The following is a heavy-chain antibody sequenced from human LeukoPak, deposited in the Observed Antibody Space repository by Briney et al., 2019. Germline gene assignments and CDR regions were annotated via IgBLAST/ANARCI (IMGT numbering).Heavy chain of an antibody. CDR3: AKDGSKSSWYSVALSLDY. J-gene: IGHJ4*02. CDR2: ISYDGSNK. V-gene: IGHV3-30*18. Sequence: GGSLRLSCAASGFTFSSYGMHWVRQAPGKGLEWVAVISYDGSNKYYADSVKGRFTISRDNSKNTLYLQMNSLRAEDTAVYYCAKDGSKSSWYSVALSLDYWGQGTLVTVPS. CDR1: GFTFSSYG. D-gene: IGHD6-13*01.